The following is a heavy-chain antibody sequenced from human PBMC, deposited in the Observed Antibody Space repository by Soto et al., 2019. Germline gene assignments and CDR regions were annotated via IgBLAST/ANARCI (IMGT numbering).Heavy chain of an antibody. CDR3: AFAGSGSYSNVPDGFDI. J-gene: IGHJ3*02. V-gene: IGHV3-21*01. D-gene: IGHD3-10*01. Sequence: PGGSLRLSCAASGFTFSFYSMNWVRQAPGKGLEWVSSISSSSSYIYYADSVKGRFTISRDNAKNSLYLQMNSLRAEDTAVYYCAFAGSGSYSNVPDGFDIWGRGTMVTVSS. CDR2: ISSSSSYI. CDR1: GFTFSFYS.